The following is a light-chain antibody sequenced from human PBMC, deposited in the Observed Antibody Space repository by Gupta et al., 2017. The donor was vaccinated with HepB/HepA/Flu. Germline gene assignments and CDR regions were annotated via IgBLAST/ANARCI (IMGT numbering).Light chain of an antibody. CDR2: IVS. CDR1: QKIGRY. Sequence: DIQMTQSPSSLSASVGDRVTITCRASQKIGRYLNWYQQKPGKAPNLLISIVSTVKSGVPSRFSGGGSGTDFTLTISRRQPEDFATYYCQQKDNIPWTFGQGTKVEIK. V-gene: IGKV1-39*01. CDR3: QQKDNIPWT. J-gene: IGKJ1*01.